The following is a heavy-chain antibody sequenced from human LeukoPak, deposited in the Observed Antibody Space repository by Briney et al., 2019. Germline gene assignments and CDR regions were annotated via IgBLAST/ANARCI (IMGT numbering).Heavy chain of an antibody. CDR1: GFTVSSNY. CDR2: IYSGGNT. D-gene: IGHD2-15*01. V-gene: IGHV3-66*01. CDR3: ARAGGGSNRMAFDP. J-gene: IGHJ5*02. Sequence: GGSLRLSCAASGFTVSSNYMSWVRQAPGKGLEWVSVIYSGGNTYYADSVKGRFTISRDNSKNTLYLQMNSLRAEDTAVYYCARAGGGSNRMAFDPWGQGTLVTVSS.